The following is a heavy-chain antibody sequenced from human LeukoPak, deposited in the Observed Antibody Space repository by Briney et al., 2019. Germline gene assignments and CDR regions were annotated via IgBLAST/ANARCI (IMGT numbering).Heavy chain of an antibody. V-gene: IGHV1-46*01. D-gene: IGHD6-13*01. CDR3: ASLYSSSWYSYYGYWYFDL. CDR1: GYTFTTYY. J-gene: IGHJ2*01. Sequence: ASVKVSCKASGYTFTTYYMHWVRQAPGQGLEWMGIINPSGGSTTYAQKFQGRVTMTRDTSTSTVYMELSSLRSEDTAVYYCASLYSSSWYSYYGYWYFDLWGRGTLVTVSS. CDR2: INPSGGST.